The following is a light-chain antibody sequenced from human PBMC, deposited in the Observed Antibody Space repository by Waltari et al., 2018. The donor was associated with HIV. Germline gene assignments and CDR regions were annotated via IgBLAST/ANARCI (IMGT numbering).Light chain of an antibody. CDR1: SSDVGGFNY. Sequence: QSALTQPASVSGSPGQSITISCTGTSSDVGGFNYVSWYQQHPGKAPKLMIYDVNNRPSGISNRFSGSKSGNTASLTISGLQAEDEADYYCSSYTSSNTLYVFGTGT. CDR3: SSYTSSNTLYV. CDR2: DVN. J-gene: IGLJ1*01. V-gene: IGLV2-14*03.